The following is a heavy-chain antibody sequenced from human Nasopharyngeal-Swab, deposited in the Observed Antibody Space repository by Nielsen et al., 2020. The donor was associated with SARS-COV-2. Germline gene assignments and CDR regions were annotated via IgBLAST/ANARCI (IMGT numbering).Heavy chain of an antibody. Sequence: GASLKISCAASGFTFSDYYMSWVRQAPGTGLEWVSYISSSGSTIYYADSVKGRFTISRDNAKNSLYLQMNSLRAEDTAVYYCARWCDFWSGYCYYGMDVWGQGTTVTVSS. CDR1: GFTFSDYY. D-gene: IGHD3-3*01. V-gene: IGHV3-11*04. CDR2: ISSSGSTI. CDR3: ARWCDFWSGYCYYGMDV. J-gene: IGHJ6*02.